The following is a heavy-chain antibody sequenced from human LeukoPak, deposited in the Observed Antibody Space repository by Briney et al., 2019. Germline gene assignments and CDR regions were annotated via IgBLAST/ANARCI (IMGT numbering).Heavy chain of an antibody. CDR2: IYYSGST. Sequence: GSLRLSCGASGFSFSTYGMTWVRQAPGKGLEWIGYIYYSGSTNYNPSLKSRVTISVETSKNEFSLKLRSVTAADTAVYYCERVTGYRIEDYFDYWGQGTLVTVSS. D-gene: IGHD6-13*01. J-gene: IGHJ4*02. CDR3: ERVTGYRIEDYFDY. V-gene: IGHV4-59*01. CDR1: GFSFSTYG.